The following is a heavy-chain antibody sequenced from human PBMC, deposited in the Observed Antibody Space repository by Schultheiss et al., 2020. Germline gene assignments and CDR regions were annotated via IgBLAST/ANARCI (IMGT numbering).Heavy chain of an antibody. CDR3: AKGCAARRVGVDYFDY. CDR2: ISSSSSTI. J-gene: IGHJ4*02. D-gene: IGHD6-6*01. Sequence: GGSLRLSCAASGFTFSSYSMNWVRQAPGKGLEWVSYISSSSSTIYYADSVKGRFTISRDNAKNSLYLQMNSLRAEDTAVYYCAKGCAARRVGVDYFDYWGQGTLVTVPS. V-gene: IGHV3-48*01. CDR1: GFTFSSYS.